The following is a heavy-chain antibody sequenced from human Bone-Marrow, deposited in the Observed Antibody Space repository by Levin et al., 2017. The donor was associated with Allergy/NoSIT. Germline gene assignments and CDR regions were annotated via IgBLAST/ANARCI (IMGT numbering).Heavy chain of an antibody. J-gene: IGHJ4*02. CDR2: ISGSGDST. V-gene: IGHV3-23*01. Sequence: QAGGSLRLSCAASGFTFSNYAMRWVRQAPGKGLEWVSGISGSGDSTYDGDSVKGRFTISRDNSKNTLYLQMNSLRAEDTAVYYCAKDRDFYGSGSLGNWGQGTLVTVSS. CDR3: AKDRDFYGSGSLGN. CDR1: GFTFSNYA. D-gene: IGHD3-10*01.